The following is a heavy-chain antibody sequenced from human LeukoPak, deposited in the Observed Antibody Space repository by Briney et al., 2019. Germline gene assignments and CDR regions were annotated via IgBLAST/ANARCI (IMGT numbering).Heavy chain of an antibody. V-gene: IGHV3-23*01. Sequence: GGSLRLSCAASGFTFSSYAMSWVRQAPRKGLEWVSAISGSGGSTYYADSVKGRFTISRDNSKNTLYLQMNSLRAEDTAVYYCAKRPGSSGWDTNDYWGQGTLVTVSS. J-gene: IGHJ4*02. CDR1: GFTFSSYA. CDR2: ISGSGGST. D-gene: IGHD6-19*01. CDR3: AKRPGSSGWDTNDY.